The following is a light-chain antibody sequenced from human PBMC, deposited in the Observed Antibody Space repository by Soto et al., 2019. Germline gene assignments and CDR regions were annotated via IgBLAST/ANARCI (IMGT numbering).Light chain of an antibody. V-gene: IGKV3-15*01. J-gene: IGKJ4*01. Sequence: EIVMTQSPSTLSVSPGDRATLSCRASESVTSSLAWYQQKPGQPPRLLIYAASTRATDVPARFSGGGSETEFTLTISSLQSEDFAVYYCQQRSSWPLTFGGGTKADIK. CDR1: ESVTSS. CDR2: AAS. CDR3: QQRSSWPLT.